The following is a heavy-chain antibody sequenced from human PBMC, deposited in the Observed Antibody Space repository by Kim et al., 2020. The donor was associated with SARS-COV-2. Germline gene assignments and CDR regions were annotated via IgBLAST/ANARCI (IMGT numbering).Heavy chain of an antibody. CDR1: GFTFSSYA. CDR3: AKDQTTVTTLFVVGGGARGRWFDT. V-gene: IGHV3-23*01. Sequence: GGSLRLSCAASGFTFSSYAMSWVRQAPGKGLEWVSAISGSGGSTYYADSVKGRFTISRDNSKNTLYLQMNSLRAEDTAVYYCAKDQTTVTTLFVVGGGARGRWFDTWGQGTLVTVSS. J-gene: IGHJ5*02. D-gene: IGHD4-17*01. CDR2: ISGSGGST.